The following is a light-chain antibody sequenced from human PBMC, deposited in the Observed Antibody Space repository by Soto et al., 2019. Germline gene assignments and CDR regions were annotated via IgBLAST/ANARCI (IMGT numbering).Light chain of an antibody. V-gene: IGKV3-15*01. J-gene: IGKJ1*01. CDR2: GAS. Sequence: EIVMTQSPATLSVSPGERATLSCRASQSVSSNLAWYQQKPGQAPRLLIYGASIRATGVPARFSGSGSGTEFTLTISSLQSEDFAVYYCQQYINWPRTFGQGTKVEV. CDR1: QSVSSN. CDR3: QQYINWPRT.